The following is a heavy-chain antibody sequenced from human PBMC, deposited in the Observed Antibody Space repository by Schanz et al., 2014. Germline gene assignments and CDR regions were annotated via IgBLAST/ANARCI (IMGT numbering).Heavy chain of an antibody. V-gene: IGHV4-31*03. CDR1: GGSINSGGYY. CDR3: ARAVYSNWEYFDS. Sequence: QVQLQESGPGLVKPSQTLSLTCTVSGGSINSGGYYWSWIRQHPQKGLEWIGYISYSGSTDYNPSLKSRVTISPDTSKNQFSLKLSSVTAADTAVYYCARAVYSNWEYFDSWGQGTLVTVSS. J-gene: IGHJ4*02. CDR2: ISYSGST. D-gene: IGHD4-4*01.